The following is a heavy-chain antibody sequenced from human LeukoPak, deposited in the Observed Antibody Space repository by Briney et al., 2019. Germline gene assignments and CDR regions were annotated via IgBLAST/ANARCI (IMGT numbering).Heavy chain of an antibody. Sequence: GESVHIFRNGSGYNFTSYWIGWVRQMPGKGLEWMGIIYPGDSDTRYSPSFQGPVTISADKSISTAYLQWSSLKASDTAMYYCARLRYYDSSGYSYAFDIWGQGTMVTVSS. CDR1: GYNFTSYW. D-gene: IGHD3-22*01. CDR2: IYPGDSDT. J-gene: IGHJ3*02. V-gene: IGHV5-51*03. CDR3: ARLRYYDSSGYSYAFDI.